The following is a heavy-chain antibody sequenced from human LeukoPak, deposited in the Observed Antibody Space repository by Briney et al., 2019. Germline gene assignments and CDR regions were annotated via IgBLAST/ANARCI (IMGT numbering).Heavy chain of an antibody. D-gene: IGHD4-17*01. Sequence: PGGSLRLSCAASGFTFSSYAMSWVRQAPGKGLEWVSAISGSGGSTYYADSVKGRFTISRDNSKNTLYLQMNSLRAEDTAVYYCAKADGYYGDPYYFDYWGQGTLVTVSS. CDR3: AKADGYYGDPYYFDY. CDR1: GFTFSSYA. CDR2: ISGSGGST. J-gene: IGHJ4*02. V-gene: IGHV3-23*01.